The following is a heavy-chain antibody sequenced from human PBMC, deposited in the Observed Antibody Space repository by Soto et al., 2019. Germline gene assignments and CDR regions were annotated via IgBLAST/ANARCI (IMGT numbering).Heavy chain of an antibody. CDR2: ISGSGGST. Sequence: EVQLLESGGGLVQPGGSLRLSCAASGFTFSSYAMSWVRQAPGKGLEWVSAISGSGGSTYYADSVKGRFTISRDNSKNTLYLQMNSLRAEDTAVYYCAKDVDIVATIRGDAFDIWGQGRMVTVSS. J-gene: IGHJ3*02. D-gene: IGHD5-12*01. V-gene: IGHV3-23*01. CDR3: AKDVDIVATIRGDAFDI. CDR1: GFTFSSYA.